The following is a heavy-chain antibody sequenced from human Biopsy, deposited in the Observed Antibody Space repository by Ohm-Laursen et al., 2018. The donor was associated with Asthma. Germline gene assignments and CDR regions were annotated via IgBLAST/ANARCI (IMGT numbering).Heavy chain of an antibody. J-gene: IGHJ3*02. V-gene: IGHV1-69*13. Sequence: GASVKVSCKSSGGTPNNYAINWVRQAPGQGLEWMGGISPIFGAIRYAQNFQGRVTITADVFTNTVHMELSSLRSEDTAVYYCARTYYDFLTGQVNDAFAMWGQGAMVTVSS. D-gene: IGHD3-9*01. CDR2: ISPIFGAI. CDR3: ARTYYDFLTGQVNDAFAM. CDR1: GGTPNNYA.